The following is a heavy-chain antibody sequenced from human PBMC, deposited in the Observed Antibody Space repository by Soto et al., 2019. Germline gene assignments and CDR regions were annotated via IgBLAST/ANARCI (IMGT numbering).Heavy chain of an antibody. CDR3: ARPSKKWELLHPLRRGDIDV. V-gene: IGHV1-69*01. D-gene: IGHD1-26*01. J-gene: IGHJ6*02. Sequence: QVQLVQSGAEVKKPGSSVKVSCKASGGTFSSYAISWVRQAPGQVLEWMGGIIPIFGTANYAQKFQGRVTITADESTSTAYMELSSLRSEDTAVYYCARPSKKWELLHPLRRGDIDVWGQGTTVTVSS. CDR2: IIPIFGTA. CDR1: GGTFSSYA.